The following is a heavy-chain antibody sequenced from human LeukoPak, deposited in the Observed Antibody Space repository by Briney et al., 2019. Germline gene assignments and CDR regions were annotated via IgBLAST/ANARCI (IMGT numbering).Heavy chain of an antibody. D-gene: IGHD6-6*01. CDR1: GYTFTSYY. CDR2: INPSGGST. V-gene: IGHV1-46*01. J-gene: IGHJ4*02. Sequence: ASVKVSCKASGYTFTSYYMHWVRQAPGQGLEWMGIINPSGGSTSYAQNLQGRFTMTTDTSTSTAYMELRSLRSDDTAFYYCARRTYSSSSSLFDYWGRGTLVTVSS. CDR3: ARRTYSSSSSLFDY.